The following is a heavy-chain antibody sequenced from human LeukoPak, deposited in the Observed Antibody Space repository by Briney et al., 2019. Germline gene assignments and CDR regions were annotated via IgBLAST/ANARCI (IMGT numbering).Heavy chain of an antibody. D-gene: IGHD2-2*01. CDR1: GFTFSSYA. CDR2: ISGSGGST. V-gene: IGHV3-23*01. J-gene: IGHJ4*02. Sequence: GVSLRLSCAASGFTFSSYAKSWVRQAPGKGLEWVSAISGSGGSTYYADSVKGRFTISRDNSKNTLYLQMNSLRAEDTAVYYCAKDGFYCSSTSCYGDYWGQGTLVTVSS. CDR3: AKDGFYCSSTSCYGDY.